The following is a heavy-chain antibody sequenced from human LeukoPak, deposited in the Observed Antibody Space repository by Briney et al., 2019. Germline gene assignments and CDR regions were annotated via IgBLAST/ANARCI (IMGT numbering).Heavy chain of an antibody. Sequence: GGSLRLSCAASGFTFSSYAMSWIRQAPAQRLDWVSAISGGGEDTYYPDPVKGRFTISRDNSKNTLYLQMSSLRAEDTAIYYCAKPRAMATGVGRYFDLWGRGTLVTVSS. CDR1: GFTFSSYA. D-gene: IGHD5-24*01. V-gene: IGHV3-23*01. J-gene: IGHJ2*01. CDR3: AKPRAMATGVGRYFDL. CDR2: ISGGGEDT.